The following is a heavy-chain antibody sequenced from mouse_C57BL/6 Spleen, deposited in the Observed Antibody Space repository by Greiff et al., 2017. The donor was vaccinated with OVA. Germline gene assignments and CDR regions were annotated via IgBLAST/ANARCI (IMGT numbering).Heavy chain of an antibody. CDR1: GFNIKDDY. CDR2: IDPENGDT. V-gene: IGHV14-4*01. J-gene: IGHJ1*03. Sequence: EVQLQQSGAELVRPGASVKLSCTASGFNIKDDYMHWVKQRPEQGLEWIGWIDPENGDTEYASKFQGKATITADTSSNTAYLQLSSLTSEDTAVYYCTTSQFYWYFDVWGTGTTVTVSS. CDR3: TTSQFYWYFDV.